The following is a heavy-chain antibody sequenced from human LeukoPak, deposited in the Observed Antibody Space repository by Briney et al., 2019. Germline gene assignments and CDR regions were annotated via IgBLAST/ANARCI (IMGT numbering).Heavy chain of an antibody. V-gene: IGHV3-23*01. CDR3: ARVVSDNYYYYGMDV. Sequence: GRSLRLSCAASGFTFSSYAMSWVRQAPGKGLEWVSTISGSGGSTYSADSVKGRFTISRDNSKNTLYLQTNSLRAEGTAVYYCARVVSDNYYYYGMDVWGQGTPVTVSS. D-gene: IGHD3-10*01. CDR2: ISGSGGST. J-gene: IGHJ6*02. CDR1: GFTFSSYA.